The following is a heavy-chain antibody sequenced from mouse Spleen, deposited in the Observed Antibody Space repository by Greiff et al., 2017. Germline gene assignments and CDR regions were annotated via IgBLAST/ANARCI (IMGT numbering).Heavy chain of an antibody. D-gene: IGHD3-3*01. Sequence: VMLVEPGAELVKPGASVKLSCKASGYTFTEYTIHWVKQRSGQGLEWIGWFYPGSGSIKYNEKFKDKATLTADKSSSTAYMQLSSLTSEDSAVYFCVGDWNFDYWGQGTTLTVSS. CDR1: GYTFTEYT. V-gene: IGHV1-62-2*01. J-gene: IGHJ2*01. CDR3: VGDWNFDY. CDR2: FYPGSGSI.